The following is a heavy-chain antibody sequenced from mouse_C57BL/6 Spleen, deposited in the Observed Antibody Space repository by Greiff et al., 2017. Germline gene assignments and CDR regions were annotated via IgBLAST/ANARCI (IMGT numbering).Heavy chain of an antibody. J-gene: IGHJ3*01. CDR2: IDPETGGT. V-gene: IGHV1-15*01. CDR1: GYTFTDYE. D-gene: IGHD2-10*01. Sequence: QVQLQQSGAELVRPGASVTLSCKASGYTFTDYEMHWVKQTPVHGLEWIGAIDPETGGTAYNQKFKGKAILTADKSSSTAYMELRSLTSEDSAVYYCTRTLLSSWFAYWGQGTLVTVSA. CDR3: TRTLLSSWFAY.